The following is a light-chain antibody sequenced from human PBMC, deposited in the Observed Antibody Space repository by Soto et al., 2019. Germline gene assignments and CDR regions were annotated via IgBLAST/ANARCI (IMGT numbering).Light chain of an antibody. Sequence: QSVLTQPPSVSGTPGQRVTISCSGSSSNIGDNPVNWYQQLPGTAPKLLIYSSDQRTSGVPDRFSGSKSGNSASLAIRGLQSEDEADYHCAAWDDSLNGVVFGGGTKVTVL. CDR2: SSD. CDR3: AAWDDSLNGVV. J-gene: IGLJ2*01. CDR1: SSNIGDNP. V-gene: IGLV1-44*01.